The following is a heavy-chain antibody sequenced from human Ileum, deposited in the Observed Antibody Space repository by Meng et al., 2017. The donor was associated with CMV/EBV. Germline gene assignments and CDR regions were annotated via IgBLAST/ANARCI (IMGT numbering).Heavy chain of an antibody. CDR2: SNQSGST. D-gene: IGHD2-15*01. Sequence: QLQLKQLGEGLLRPSESLSLPCAVYGVSFSGYYWSWICQPPGKGLEWIGESNQSGSTNYNPSLKSRVTISVDTSKNQFSLKLSSVTAADTAVYYCARGVAGGPFDYWGQGTLVTVSS. J-gene: IGHJ4*02. CDR3: ARGVAGGPFDY. CDR1: GVSFSGYY. V-gene: IGHV4-34*01.